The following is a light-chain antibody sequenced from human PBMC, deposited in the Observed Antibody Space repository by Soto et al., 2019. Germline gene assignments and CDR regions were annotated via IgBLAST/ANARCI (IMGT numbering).Light chain of an antibody. CDR3: QQYHTSPYT. Sequence: EIVLTQSPGTLSLSPGERVTLSCRASQSVTSRHLAWYQQKPGQAPRLLIFAASGRPPTIPSRFSGSGSGTDFTLTISRLEAEDFAVYFWQQYHTSPYTFGQGTRLEIK. CDR2: AAS. CDR1: QSVTSRH. J-gene: IGKJ2*01. V-gene: IGKV3-20*01.